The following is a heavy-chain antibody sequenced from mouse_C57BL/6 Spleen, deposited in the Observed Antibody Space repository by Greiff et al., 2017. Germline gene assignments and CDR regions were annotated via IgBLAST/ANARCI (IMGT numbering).Heavy chain of an antibody. CDR1: GYTFTSYW. CDR2: IHPNSGST. Sequence: QVQLQQPGAELVKPGASVKLSCKASGYTFTSYWMHWVKQRPGQGLEWIGMIHPNSGSTNYNEKFKSKATLTVDKSSSTAYMQLSSLTSEDSAVYYCARRGYGNYVYFDYWGQGTTLTVSS. J-gene: IGHJ2*01. CDR3: ARRGYGNYVYFDY. V-gene: IGHV1-64*01. D-gene: IGHD2-1*01.